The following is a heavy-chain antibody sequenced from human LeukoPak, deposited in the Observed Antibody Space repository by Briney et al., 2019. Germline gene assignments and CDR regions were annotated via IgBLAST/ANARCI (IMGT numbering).Heavy chain of an antibody. CDR2: IYPDDSDT. D-gene: IGHD1-26*01. Sequence: GESLKISCKASGYIFTNHWIGWVRQLPGKGLEWMGVIYPDDSDTRYGPSFQGQATISADKSISTAYLQWSSLKASDTAMYYCARLYIGSFDDWGLGTLVIVSS. V-gene: IGHV5-51*01. CDR3: ARLYIGSFDD. CDR1: GYIFTNHW. J-gene: IGHJ4*02.